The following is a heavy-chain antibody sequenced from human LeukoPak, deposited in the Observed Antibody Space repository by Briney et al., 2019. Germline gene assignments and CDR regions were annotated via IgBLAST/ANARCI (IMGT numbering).Heavy chain of an antibody. Sequence: PSETLSLTCTVSGYSMRSGYYWGWIRLAPGKGLEWIGSIYHSGSTYYNLSLRRRVIMSVDTSKNQFSLKVNSVTAADTAIYYCARPHIVVVPAGRGSRYFYMDVWGRGTTVAVSS. CDR2: IYHSGST. V-gene: IGHV4-38-2*02. J-gene: IGHJ6*03. D-gene: IGHD2-2*01. CDR1: GYSMRSGYY. CDR3: ARPHIVVVPAGRGSRYFYMDV.